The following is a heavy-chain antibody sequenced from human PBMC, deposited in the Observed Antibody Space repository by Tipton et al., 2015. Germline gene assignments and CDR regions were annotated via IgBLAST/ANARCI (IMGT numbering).Heavy chain of an antibody. V-gene: IGHV5-51*01. CDR1: GYSFATYW. J-gene: IGHJ4*02. Sequence: QLVQSGAEVKKAGESLKISCKGSGYSFATYWIGWVRQMPGKGLEWMGIFYPDDSDTRYSPPFQGQVTISADKSISTAYLQWNSLKASDTAMYYCARLGLDTSWWVDYWGQGTLVTVSS. CDR2: FYPDDSDT. D-gene: IGHD2-8*02. CDR3: ARLGLDTSWWVDY.